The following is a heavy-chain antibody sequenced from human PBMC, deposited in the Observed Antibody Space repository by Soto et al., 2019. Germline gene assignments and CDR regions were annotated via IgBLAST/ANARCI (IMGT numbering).Heavy chain of an antibody. V-gene: IGHV3-23*01. CDR3: ATGRSYYYYYGVDV. J-gene: IGHJ6*02. CDR2: IIDSGAST. Sequence: EVQLLESGGGLVQPGGSLRLSCAASGFTFSSCAMGWVRQAPGKGLEWVSDIIDSGASTYYADSVKGRFTISRDNSKSTLYMQMNSLRAEDTALYDCATGRSYYYYYGVDVWGQGTTVTVSS. CDR1: GFTFSSCA.